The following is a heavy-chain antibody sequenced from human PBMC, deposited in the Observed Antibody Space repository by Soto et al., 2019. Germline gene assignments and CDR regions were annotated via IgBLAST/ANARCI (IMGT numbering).Heavy chain of an antibody. Sequence: SETLSLTCAVYGGSFSGYCWSWIRQPPGKGLEWIGEINHSGSTNYNPSLKSRVTISVDTSKNQFSLKLSSVTAADTAVYYCARVISFRTYYDSSGYSPDIWGQGTMVTVSS. J-gene: IGHJ3*02. CDR2: INHSGST. CDR3: ARVISFRTYYDSSGYSPDI. V-gene: IGHV4-34*01. CDR1: GGSFSGYC. D-gene: IGHD3-22*01.